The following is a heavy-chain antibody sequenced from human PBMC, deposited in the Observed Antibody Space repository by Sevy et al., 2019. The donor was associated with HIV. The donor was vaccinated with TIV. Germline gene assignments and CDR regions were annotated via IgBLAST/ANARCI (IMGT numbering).Heavy chain of an antibody. CDR3: AKGEWELIDY. Sequence: GGSLRPSFAAPGSTFDDLAMHGVGQTPGKGLEWFSGIGWNSGSIGYADSVKGRFTISRDNAKNSLYLQMNSLRAEDTALYYCAKGEWELIDYWGQGTLVTVSS. CDR2: IGWNSGSI. J-gene: IGHJ4*02. CDR1: GSTFDDLA. V-gene: IGHV3-9*01. D-gene: IGHD1-26*01.